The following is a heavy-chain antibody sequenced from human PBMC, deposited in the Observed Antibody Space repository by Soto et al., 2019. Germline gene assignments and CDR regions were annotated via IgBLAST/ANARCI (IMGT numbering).Heavy chain of an antibody. D-gene: IGHD6-19*01. CDR2: NNYRADT. Sequence: PPDTLSLTCTGAGGYIDNNANSWTWIRQLPGGGLEWLGSNNYRADTYYTPSLRSRITIPLDTSQNQFSLWLTSVTAADTGIYYCARGGTGWKALNYFDSWGKGILVTVFS. CDR1: GGYIDNNANS. CDR3: ARGGTGWKALNYFDS. J-gene: IGHJ4*02. V-gene: IGHV4-31*03.